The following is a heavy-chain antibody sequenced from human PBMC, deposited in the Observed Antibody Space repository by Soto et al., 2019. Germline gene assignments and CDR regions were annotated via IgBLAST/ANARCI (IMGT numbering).Heavy chain of an antibody. CDR1: GGSLSNYY. D-gene: IGHD3-16*01. CDR3: ARSPQTHSYAQFVS. Sequence: QVQLQESGPRLVKPSETLSLTCTVSGGSLSNYYWSWIRQPAGKGLEWIGRVYTVGSTNYNPSLKSRVTMSIDTSKNQFSLRLTSLPAADTAVYYCARSPQTHSYAQFVSWGQGSLVTVSS. J-gene: IGHJ4*02. V-gene: IGHV4-4*07. CDR2: VYTVGST.